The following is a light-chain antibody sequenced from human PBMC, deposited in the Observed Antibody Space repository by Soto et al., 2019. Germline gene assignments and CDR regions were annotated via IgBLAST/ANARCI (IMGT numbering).Light chain of an antibody. J-gene: IGKJ5*01. Sequence: ESVLTHSPGTLSLSPGERATLSCRASQSVSSSSLPWYQQRPGQAPRLLIYGTSSRATGIPDRFSGSGSGTDFTLTISRLEPEDFAVYFCQRYGSSPLITFGQGTRLE. CDR1: QSVSSSS. CDR2: GTS. CDR3: QRYGSSPLIT. V-gene: IGKV3-20*01.